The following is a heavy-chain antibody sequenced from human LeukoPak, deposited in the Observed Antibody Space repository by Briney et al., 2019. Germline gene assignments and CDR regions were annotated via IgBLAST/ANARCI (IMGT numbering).Heavy chain of an antibody. J-gene: IGHJ4*02. CDR2: ISYDGSNK. D-gene: IGHD3-22*01. Sequence: PGRSLRLSCAASGFTFSSYGMHWVRQAPGKGLEWVAVISYDGSNKYYADSVKGRFTISRDNSKNTLYLQMNSLRAEDTAVYYCAKDISSGYYSSFNFDYWGQGTLVTVSS. CDR1: GFTFSSYG. CDR3: AKDISSGYYSSFNFDY. V-gene: IGHV3-30*18.